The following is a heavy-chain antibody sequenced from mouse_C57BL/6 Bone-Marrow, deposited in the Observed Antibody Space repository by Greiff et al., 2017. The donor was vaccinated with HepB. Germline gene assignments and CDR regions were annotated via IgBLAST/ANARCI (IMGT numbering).Heavy chain of an antibody. V-gene: IGHV1-81*01. CDR2: IYPRSGNT. J-gene: IGHJ3*01. D-gene: IGHD1-1*01. CDR3: GSEVEFAY. Sequence: QVQLQQSGAELARPGASVKLSCKASGYTFTSYGISWVKQRPGQGLEWIGEIYPRSGNTYYNEKFKGKATLTADKSSSTAYMELRSLTSEDSAVYFCGSEVEFAYWGQGTLVTVSA. CDR1: GYTFTSYG.